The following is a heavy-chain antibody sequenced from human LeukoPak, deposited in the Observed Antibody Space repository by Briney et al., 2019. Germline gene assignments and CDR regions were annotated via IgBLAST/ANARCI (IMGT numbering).Heavy chain of an antibody. Sequence: GGSLRLSCAASGFTFSNAWMSWVRQAPGKGLEWVGRIKSKNDGGTPDYAAPVKGRFTISRDDSKNTLYLQMNSLKTEDTAVYYCTTETMVRGVNNPTYYYYGMDVWGQGTTVTVSS. J-gene: IGHJ6*02. CDR3: TTETMVRGVNNPTYYYYGMDV. D-gene: IGHD3-10*01. CDR1: GFTFSNAW. V-gene: IGHV3-15*01. CDR2: IKSKNDGGTP.